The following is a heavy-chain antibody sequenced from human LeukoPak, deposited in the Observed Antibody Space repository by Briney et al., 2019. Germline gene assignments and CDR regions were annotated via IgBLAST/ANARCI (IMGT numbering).Heavy chain of an antibody. J-gene: IGHJ6*02. CDR3: AKFRSGYYWYYYDMDV. CDR1: GFTFSSYG. D-gene: IGHD3-3*01. CDR2: ISYDGSNK. Sequence: GGSLRLSCAASGFTFSSYGMHWVRQAPGKGLEWVAVISYDGSNKYYADSVKGRFTISRDNSKNTLYLQMNSLRAEDTAVYYCAKFRSGYYWYYYDMDVWGQGTTVTVSS. V-gene: IGHV3-30*18.